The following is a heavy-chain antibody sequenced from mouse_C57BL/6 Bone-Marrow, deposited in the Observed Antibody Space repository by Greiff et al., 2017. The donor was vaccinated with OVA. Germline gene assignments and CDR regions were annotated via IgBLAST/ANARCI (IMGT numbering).Heavy chain of an antibody. J-gene: IGHJ3*01. V-gene: IGHV14-4*01. CDR3: TPYCYGSLFAY. Sequence: EVQLQQSGAELVRPGASVKLSCTASGFNIKDDYMHWVKQRPEQGLEWIGWIDPENGDTEYAWKFQGKAPIIADTSSTTAYLQLSSLTSEDAAVYYCTPYCYGSLFAYWGQGTLVTVSA. CDR1: GFNIKDDY. CDR2: IDPENGDT. D-gene: IGHD2-1*01.